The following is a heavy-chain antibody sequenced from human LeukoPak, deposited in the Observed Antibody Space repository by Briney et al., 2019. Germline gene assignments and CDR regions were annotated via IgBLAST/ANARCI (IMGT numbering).Heavy chain of an antibody. CDR1: GFTFSSYV. J-gene: IGHJ4*02. CDR3: ARGVRYFDWIFDY. CDR2: ISSSGSTI. Sequence: GGSLRLSCAVSGFTFSSYVMNWVRQAPGKGLEWVSYISSSGSTIYYADSVKGRFTISRDNAKNSLYLQMNSLRAEDTAVYYCARGVRYFDWIFDYWGQGTLVTVSS. D-gene: IGHD3-9*01. V-gene: IGHV3-48*03.